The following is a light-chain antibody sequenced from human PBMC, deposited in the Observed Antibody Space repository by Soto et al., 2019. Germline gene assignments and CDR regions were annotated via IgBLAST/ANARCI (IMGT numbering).Light chain of an antibody. CDR3: SSYTSSSTLYV. CDR1: SSDVGGYNY. J-gene: IGLJ1*01. V-gene: IGLV2-14*01. CDR2: EVS. Sequence: VLTQPSSVSGSPGQSITISCTGTSSDVGGYNYVSWYQQHPGKAPKLMIYEVSNRPSGVSNRFSGSKSGNTASLTISGLQAEDEADYYCSSYTSSSTLYVFGTGTKVT.